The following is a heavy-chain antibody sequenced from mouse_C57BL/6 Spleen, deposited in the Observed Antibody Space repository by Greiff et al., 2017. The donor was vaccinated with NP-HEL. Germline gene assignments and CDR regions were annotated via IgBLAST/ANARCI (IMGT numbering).Heavy chain of an antibody. V-gene: IGHV1-42*01. D-gene: IGHD2-5*01. CDR3: ARSPYYSNSPDY. J-gene: IGHJ2*01. CDR1: GYSFTGYY. CDR2: INPSTGGT. Sequence: VQFQQSGPELVKPGASVKISCKASGYSFTGYYMNWVKQSPEKSLEWIGEINPSTGGTTYNQKFKAKATLTVDKSSSTAYMQLKSLTSEDSAVYYCARSPYYSNSPDYWGQGTTLTVSS.